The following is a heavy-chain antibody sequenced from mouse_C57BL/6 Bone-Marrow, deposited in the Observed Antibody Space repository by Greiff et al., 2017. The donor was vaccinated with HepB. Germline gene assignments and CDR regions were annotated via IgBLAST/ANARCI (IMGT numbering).Heavy chain of an antibody. CDR2: IRLKSDNYAT. CDR1: GFTFSNYW. Sequence: EVKLMESGGGLVQPGGSMKLSCVASGFTFSNYWMNWVRQSPEKGLEWVAQIRLKSDNYATHYAESVKGRFTISRDDSKSSVYLQMNNLRAEDTGIYYCTPYYSAWFAYWGQGTLVTVSA. CDR3: TPYYSAWFAY. V-gene: IGHV6-3*01. D-gene: IGHD1-1*01. J-gene: IGHJ3*01.